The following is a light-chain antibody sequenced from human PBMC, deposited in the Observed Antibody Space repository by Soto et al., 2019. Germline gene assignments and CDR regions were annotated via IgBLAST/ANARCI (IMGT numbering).Light chain of an antibody. J-gene: IGKJ2*01. CDR3: QKYGSSPPYT. CDR2: GES. V-gene: IGKV3-20*01. CDR1: QSVSSSY. Sequence: EIVLTQSPGTLSLSPGERATLSCRASQSVSSSYLAWYQQKPGQAPRLLIYGESSRATGIPDRFSGSGSGTDFTLTISRLEPEDFAVYYCQKYGSSPPYTFGQGTKLEIK.